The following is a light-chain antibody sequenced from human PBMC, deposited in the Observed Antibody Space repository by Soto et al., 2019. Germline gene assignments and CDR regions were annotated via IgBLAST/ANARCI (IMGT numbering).Light chain of an antibody. Sequence: EIVLTQSPATLSLSPGERATLSCRASQSVSSYLAWYQQKPGQAPRLLIYDASNRATGIPARFSGSGSGTDFTLTISGLQPEDFATYYCLQDYNDPWTFGQGTKVDIK. CDR1: QSVSSY. CDR3: LQDYNDPWT. V-gene: IGKV3-11*01. J-gene: IGKJ1*01. CDR2: DAS.